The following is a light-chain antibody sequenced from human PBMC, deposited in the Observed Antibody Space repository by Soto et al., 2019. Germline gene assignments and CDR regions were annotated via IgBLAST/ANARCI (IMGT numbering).Light chain of an antibody. CDR2: GAS. J-gene: IGKJ4*01. CDR1: ESIATN. CDR3: QQFHTWPLS. V-gene: IGKV3-15*01. Sequence: VVMTQSPATLSVSPGERATLSCRASESIATNLAWYQQKPGQAPRLLIDGASTRAAGIPARFSGGGSGTEFTLTISSLQSEDFALYYCQQFHTWPLSFGGGTKVDIK.